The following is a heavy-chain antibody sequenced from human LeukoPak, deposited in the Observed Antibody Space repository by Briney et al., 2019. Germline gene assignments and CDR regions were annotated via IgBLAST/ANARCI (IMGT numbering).Heavy chain of an antibody. CDR3: AKAKGYCSGGSCYLIRSAFDI. CDR1: GFTFSSYS. D-gene: IGHD2-15*01. J-gene: IGHJ3*02. V-gene: IGHV3-9*01. CDR2: ISWNSGSI. Sequence: PGGSLRLSCAASGFTFSSYSMNWVRQAPGKGLEWVSGISWNSGSIGYADSVKGRFTISRDNAKNSLYLQMNSLRAEDTALYYRAKAKGYCSGGSCYLIRSAFDIWGQGTMVTVSS.